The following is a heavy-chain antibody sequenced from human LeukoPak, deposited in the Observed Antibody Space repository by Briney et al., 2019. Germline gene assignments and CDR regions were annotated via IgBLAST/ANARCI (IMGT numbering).Heavy chain of an antibody. CDR1: GGSFSGYY. Sequence: KPSETLSLTCAVYGGSFSGYYWSWIRQPPGKGLEWIGEINHSGSTNYNPSLKSRVTLSVDTSKNQFSLKLSSVTAADTAVYYCARGFGPRVTTVDFDYWGQGTLVTVSS. V-gene: IGHV4-34*01. CDR2: INHSGST. D-gene: IGHD4-17*01. J-gene: IGHJ4*02. CDR3: ARGFGPRVTTVDFDY.